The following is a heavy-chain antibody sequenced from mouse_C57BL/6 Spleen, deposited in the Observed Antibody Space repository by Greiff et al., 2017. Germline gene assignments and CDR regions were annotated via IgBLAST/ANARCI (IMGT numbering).Heavy chain of an antibody. CDR2: IDPETGGT. CDR3: TRDSNYAAWFAY. CDR1: GYTFTDYE. J-gene: IGHJ3*01. Sequence: QVQLQQSGAELVRPGASVTLSCKASGYTFTDYEMHWVKQTPVHGLEWIGAIDPETGGTAYNQKFKGKAILTADKSSSTAYMELRSLTSEDSAVYYCTRDSNYAAWFAYWCQGTLVTVSA. V-gene: IGHV1-15*01. D-gene: IGHD2-5*01.